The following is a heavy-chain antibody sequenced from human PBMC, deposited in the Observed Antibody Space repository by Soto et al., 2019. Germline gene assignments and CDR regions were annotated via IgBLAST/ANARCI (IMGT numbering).Heavy chain of an antibody. D-gene: IGHD2-8*01. J-gene: IGHJ5*02. CDR3: ARETGYCTNGVCYNWFDP. Sequence: QVQLVQSGAEVKKPGASVKVSCKASGYTFTSYGISWVRQAPGQGLEWLGWISAYNGNTNYAQKLQGRVTMTTATSTSTVYMELRSLRSDDTAVYYCARETGYCTNGVCYNWFDPWGQGTLVTVSS. V-gene: IGHV1-18*01. CDR1: GYTFTSYG. CDR2: ISAYNGNT.